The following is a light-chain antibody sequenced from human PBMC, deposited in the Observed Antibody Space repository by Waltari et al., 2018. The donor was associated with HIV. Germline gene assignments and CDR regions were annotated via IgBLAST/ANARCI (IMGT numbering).Light chain of an antibody. J-gene: IGKJ1*01. CDR2: WAS. V-gene: IGKV4-1*01. CDR3: QQYYSTPPRT. CDR1: QNILYKSDNKNY. Sequence: DIVMTQSPDSLAVSLGERATINCKSSQNILYKSDNKNYLAWYQQQPGPPPKLRISWASARESGVPDRCSGSGSGTDFTLTISSLQAEDVAVYYWQQYYSTPPRTFGQGTKVEIK.